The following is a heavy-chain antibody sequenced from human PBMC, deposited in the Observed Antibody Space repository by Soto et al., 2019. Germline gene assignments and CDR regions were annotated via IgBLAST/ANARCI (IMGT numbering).Heavy chain of an antibody. CDR1: GYTFTSYG. Sequence: ASVKVSCKASGYTFTSYGISWVRQAPGQGLEWMGGISAFNGKTNYAQKLQGRVTITTDESTSTAYMELSSLRSEDTAVYYCARRYSYGYFDYWGQGTLVTVSS. D-gene: IGHD5-18*01. CDR2: ISAFNGKT. V-gene: IGHV1-18*01. J-gene: IGHJ4*02. CDR3: ARRYSYGYFDY.